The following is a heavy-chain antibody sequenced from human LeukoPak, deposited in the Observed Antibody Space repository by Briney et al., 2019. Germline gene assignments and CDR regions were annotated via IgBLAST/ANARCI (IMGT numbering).Heavy chain of an antibody. CDR1: GYTFTGYY. J-gene: IGHJ5*02. CDR2: INPNSGGT. D-gene: IGHD5-18*01. CDR3: ARDIVMVTYWFDP. V-gene: IGHV1-2*02. Sequence: ASVKVSCKASGYTFTGYYMHWVRQTPGQGLEWMGWINPNSGGTNYAQKFQGRVTMTRDTSISTAYMELSRLRSDDTAVYYCARDIVMVTYWFDPWGQGTLVTVSS.